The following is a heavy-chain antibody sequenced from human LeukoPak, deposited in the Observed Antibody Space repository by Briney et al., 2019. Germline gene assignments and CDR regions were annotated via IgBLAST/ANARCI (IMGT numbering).Heavy chain of an antibody. V-gene: IGHV3-23*01. Sequence: PEGSLRLSCAASGFTFSSYAMSWVRQAPGKGLEWVSAISGSGGSTYYADSVKGRFTTSRDNSKNTLYLQMNSLRAEDTAVYYCARDTYYYDSSGSYYFDYWGQGTLVTVSS. CDR3: ARDTYYYDSSGSYYFDY. D-gene: IGHD3-22*01. CDR1: GFTFSSYA. J-gene: IGHJ4*02. CDR2: ISGSGGST.